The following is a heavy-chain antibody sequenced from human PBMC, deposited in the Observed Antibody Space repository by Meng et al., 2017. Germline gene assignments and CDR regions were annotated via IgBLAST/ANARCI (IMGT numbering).Heavy chain of an antibody. Sequence: QVQLVTSGAGVKKPWASVKVSCKASGYTFTSYYMHWVRQAPGQGFEWMGIINPSGDSTSYAQKFQGRVTMTRDTSTSTVYMELSSLRSEDTAVYYCARVSVTTDAFDIWGQGTMVTVSS. CDR1: GYTFTSYY. D-gene: IGHD4-17*01. CDR3: ARVSVTTDAFDI. CDR2: INPSGDST. V-gene: IGHV1-46*01. J-gene: IGHJ3*02.